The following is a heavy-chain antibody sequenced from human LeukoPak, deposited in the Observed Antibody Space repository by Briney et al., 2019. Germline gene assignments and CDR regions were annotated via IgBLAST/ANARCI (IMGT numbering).Heavy chain of an antibody. CDR3: ARGGRGGSGWYFDY. CDR1: GFTFSSYS. V-gene: IGHV3-21*01. J-gene: IGHJ4*02. D-gene: IGHD6-19*01. Sequence: GGSLRLSCAASGFTFSSYSMNWVRQAPGKGLEWVSSISSSSSYIYYADSVKGRFTIFRDNAKNSLYLQMNSLRAEDTAVYYCARGGRGGSGWYFDYWGQGTLVTVSS. CDR2: ISSSSSYI.